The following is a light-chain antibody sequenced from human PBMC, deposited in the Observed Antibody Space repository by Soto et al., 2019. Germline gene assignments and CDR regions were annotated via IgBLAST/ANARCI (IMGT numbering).Light chain of an antibody. V-gene: IGKV1-5*03. CDR1: QSISSW. J-gene: IGKJ1*01. CDR3: QQYSSYST. CDR2: KAS. Sequence: IQMTPSPSTLSASVGDRVTITCRASQSISSWLAWYQQKPGTAPKLLIYKASSLESGVPSRFSGSGSGTEFSLTISSLQPDDVATYYCQQYSSYSTFGQGTKVDIK.